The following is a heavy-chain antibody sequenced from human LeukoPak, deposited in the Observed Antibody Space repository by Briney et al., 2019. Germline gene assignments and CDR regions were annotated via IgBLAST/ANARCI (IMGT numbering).Heavy chain of an antibody. D-gene: IGHD3-22*01. Sequence: GGSLRLSCAASGFTFSSYDMHWVRQATGKGLEWVSVIGTAGDAYYPGSVKGRFTISRENAKNSLYLQMNSLRAGDTAVYCCAKDQSSRYYYDSSGYYYFDYWGQGTLVTVSS. J-gene: IGHJ4*02. CDR3: AKDQSSRYYYDSSGYYYFDY. CDR2: IGTAGDA. CDR1: GFTFSSYD. V-gene: IGHV3-13*01.